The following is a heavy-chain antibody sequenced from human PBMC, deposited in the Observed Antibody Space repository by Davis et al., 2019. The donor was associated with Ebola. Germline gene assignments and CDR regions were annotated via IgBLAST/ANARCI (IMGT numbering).Heavy chain of an antibody. CDR3: AKDIAAAGKYYYYGMDV. CDR2: ISGSGGST. D-gene: IGHD6-13*01. Sequence: GESLKISCAASGFTFSSYAMSWVRQAPGKGLEWVAAISGSGGSTYYADSVKGRFTISRDNSKNTLYLQMNSLRAEDTAVYYCAKDIAAAGKYYYYGMDVWGQGTTVTVSS. V-gene: IGHV3-23*01. CDR1: GFTFSSYA. J-gene: IGHJ6*02.